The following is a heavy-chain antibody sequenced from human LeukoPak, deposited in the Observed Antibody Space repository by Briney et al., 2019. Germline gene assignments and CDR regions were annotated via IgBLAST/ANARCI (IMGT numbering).Heavy chain of an antibody. Sequence: PSETLSLTCSVSGGSISSGGYYWNWIRQHPGKGLEWIGYIYHSGSTNYNPSLKSRVTIPVDTSKNQFSLKLNSVTAADTAVYYCARDGRYCSTTSCQGWFDPWGQGTLVTVSS. CDR3: ARDGRYCSTTSCQGWFDP. CDR1: GGSISSGGYY. CDR2: IYHSGST. J-gene: IGHJ5*02. V-gene: IGHV4-31*03. D-gene: IGHD2-2*01.